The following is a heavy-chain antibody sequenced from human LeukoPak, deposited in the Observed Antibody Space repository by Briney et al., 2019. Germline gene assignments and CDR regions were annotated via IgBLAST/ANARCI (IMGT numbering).Heavy chain of an antibody. J-gene: IGHJ5*02. CDR3: EKDLITIFGGGEGFDR. CDR1: GLKFSSYG. Sequence: GGSLRLSCAASGLKFSSYGMQWVRQAPGKGLEWVAVISYDGSNKYYADSVKGRFTISRDNSKNTLYLQKNSLIAEETAVYYCEKDLITIFGGGEGFDRWGQGTLVTVSS. V-gene: IGHV3-30*18. CDR2: ISYDGSNK. D-gene: IGHD3-3*01.